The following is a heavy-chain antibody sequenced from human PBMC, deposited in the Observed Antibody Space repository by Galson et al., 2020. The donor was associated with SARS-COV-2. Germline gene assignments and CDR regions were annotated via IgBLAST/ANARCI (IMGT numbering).Heavy chain of an antibody. Sequence: SETLPLTCTVSSDSTSHYYWSWIRQPPGKAMEWLGYIDYSGSTECSPSLRSRVTISVDTSKNQISLKLNSVTAADSAVYYCARVPGFSYGYGYFDYWGQGALVTVSS. D-gene: IGHD5-18*01. CDR1: SDSTSHYY. J-gene: IGHJ4*02. CDR2: IDYSGST. CDR3: ARVPGFSYGYGYFDY. V-gene: IGHV4-59*01.